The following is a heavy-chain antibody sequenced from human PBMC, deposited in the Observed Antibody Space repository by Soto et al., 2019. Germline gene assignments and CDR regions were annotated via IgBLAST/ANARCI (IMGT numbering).Heavy chain of an antibody. CDR1: GYTFTSYG. Sequence: ASVKVSCKASGYTFTSYGISWVRQAPGQGLEWMGWISAYNGNTNYAQKLQGRVTMTTDTSTSTAYTELRSLRSDDTAVYYCARDWDPDIVVVVAAHLFDYWGQGTLVTVS. J-gene: IGHJ4*02. CDR2: ISAYNGNT. V-gene: IGHV1-18*01. CDR3: ARDWDPDIVVVVAAHLFDY. D-gene: IGHD2-15*01.